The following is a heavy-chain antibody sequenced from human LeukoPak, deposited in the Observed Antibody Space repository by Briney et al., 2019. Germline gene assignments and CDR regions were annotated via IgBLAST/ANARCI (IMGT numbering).Heavy chain of an antibody. CDR2: IGGDGGRT. V-gene: IGHV3-43*02. J-gene: IGHJ4*02. CDR3: AKDRYCSGGTCSGGFDS. D-gene: IGHD2-15*01. CDR1: GFTFDDYA. Sequence: GGSLRLSCAASGFTFDDYAMHWVRQPPGKGLEWVSLIGGDGGRTKYADSVEGRFTISRDNSKNSLYLQMNSLRAEDTALYYCAKDRYCSGGTCSGGFDSWGQGTLVAVSS.